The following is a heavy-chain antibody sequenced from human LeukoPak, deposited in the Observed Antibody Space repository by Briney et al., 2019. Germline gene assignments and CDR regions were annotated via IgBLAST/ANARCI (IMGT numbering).Heavy chain of an antibody. D-gene: IGHD1-14*01. CDR2: INPDGSST. V-gene: IGHV3-74*01. J-gene: IGHJ4*02. CDR3: ATFSGAHHKTFDS. Sequence: GGSLRLSCVASGFTFRTYWMHWVRQVPGKGPVWLSRINPDGSSTTYADSVKGRFTISRDNAKNSLYLQMNTLRAEDTAIYYCATFSGAHHKTFDSWGQGTLVTVSS. CDR1: GFTFRTYW.